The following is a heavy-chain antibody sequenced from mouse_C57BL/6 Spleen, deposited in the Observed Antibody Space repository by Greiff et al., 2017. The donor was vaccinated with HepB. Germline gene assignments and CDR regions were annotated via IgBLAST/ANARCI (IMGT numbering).Heavy chain of an antibody. D-gene: IGHD1-1*01. CDR2: IYWDDDQ. CDR3: ARRTLITGYWYFDV. CDR1: GFSLSTSGMG. J-gene: IGHJ1*03. Sequence: QVTLKESGPGILQSSQTLSLTCSFSGFSLSTSGMGVSWIRQPSGKGLEWLAHIYWDDDQRYNPSLKSRLTISKDTSRNQVFLKITSVDTADTATYYCARRTLITGYWYFDVWGTGTTVTVSS. V-gene: IGHV8-12*01.